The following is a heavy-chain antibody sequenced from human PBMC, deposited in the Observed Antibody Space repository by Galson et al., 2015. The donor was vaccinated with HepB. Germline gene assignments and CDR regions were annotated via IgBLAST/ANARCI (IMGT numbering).Heavy chain of an antibody. CDR3: VREGRSSSWNNWYFDL. Sequence: SLRLSCAVSGFAFNKYAMTWVRQAPGKGLEWVSSISSSGGSTYYADSVKGRFTIPRENAQNSLYLEMNDLRAEDTAVYYCVREGRSSSWNNWYFDLWGRGTLVTVSS. CDR2: ISSSGGST. D-gene: IGHD6-13*01. J-gene: IGHJ2*01. V-gene: IGHV3-23*01. CDR1: GFAFNKYA.